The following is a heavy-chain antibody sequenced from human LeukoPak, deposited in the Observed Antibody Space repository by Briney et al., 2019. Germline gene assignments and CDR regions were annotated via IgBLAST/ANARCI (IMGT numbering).Heavy chain of an antibody. Sequence: GGSLRLSCAASGFTFSSYAMSWVRQAPGKGLEWVSAISGSGGSTYYADSVKGRFTISRDNSKNTLYLQMNSLRAEDTAVYYCARVVDPAMDNYGMDFWGQGTTVTVSS. V-gene: IGHV3-23*01. J-gene: IGHJ6*02. D-gene: IGHD5-18*01. CDR1: GFTFSSYA. CDR2: ISGSGGST. CDR3: ARVVDPAMDNYGMDF.